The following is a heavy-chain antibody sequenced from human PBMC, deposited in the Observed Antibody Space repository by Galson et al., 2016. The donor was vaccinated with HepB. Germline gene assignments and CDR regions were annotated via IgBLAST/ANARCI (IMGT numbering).Heavy chain of an antibody. CDR3: TRGGPPTYFDV. V-gene: IGHV1-2*06. Sequence: SVKVSCKASGYTFTGYYIHWVRQAPGQGLEWMGRIDPNSGDTKFAQNFQGGVTLTRDTSLTTAYLELTRLRPNDTAVYFCTRGGPPTYFDVWGRGTLVTVS. CDR2: IDPNSGDT. J-gene: IGHJ2*01. D-gene: IGHD3-16*01. CDR1: GYTFTGYY.